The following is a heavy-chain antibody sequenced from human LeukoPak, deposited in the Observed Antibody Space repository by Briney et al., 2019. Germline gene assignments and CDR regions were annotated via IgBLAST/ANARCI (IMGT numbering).Heavy chain of an antibody. J-gene: IGHJ5*02. CDR1: GYTFTSYD. V-gene: IGHV1-8*01. D-gene: IGHD2-2*02. CDR3: ARVFGYCSSTSCYTWAPRLGDGWTYNWFDP. Sequence: ASVKVSRKASGYTFTSYDINWVRQATGQGLEWMGWMNPNGGNTGYAQKFQGRVTMTRNTSISTAYMELSSLRSEDTAVYYCARVFGYCSSTSCYTWAPRLGDGWTYNWFDPWGQGTLVTVSS. CDR2: MNPNGGNT.